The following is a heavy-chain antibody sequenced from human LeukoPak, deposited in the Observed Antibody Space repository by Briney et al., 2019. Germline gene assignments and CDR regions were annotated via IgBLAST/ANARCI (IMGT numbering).Heavy chain of an antibody. D-gene: IGHD3-22*01. CDR1: GCSFTSYW. CDR2: IYPGDSDT. CDR3: ARVLYDSSGYYVGAFDY. V-gene: IGHV5-51*01. Sequence: GESLKISCKGSGCSFTSYWIGWVRQMPGKGLEWMGIIYPGDSDTRYSPSFQGQVTISADKSISTAYLQWSSLKASDTAMYYCARVLYDSSGYYVGAFDYWGQGTLVTVSS. J-gene: IGHJ4*02.